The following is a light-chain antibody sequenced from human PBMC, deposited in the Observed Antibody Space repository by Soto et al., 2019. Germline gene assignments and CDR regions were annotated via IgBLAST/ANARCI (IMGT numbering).Light chain of an antibody. CDR1: HRVSTY. J-gene: IGKJ4*01. Sequence: EIVLTQSPGTLSLSPGEGATLSCRASHRVSTYLAWYQQKPGQAPRLLIYDVSTRATGIPDRFSGSGSGTEFTLTISSLHFEDIAVYFCQQYNNWPLTFGGGTKVDIK. CDR3: QQYNNWPLT. CDR2: DVS. V-gene: IGKV3-15*01.